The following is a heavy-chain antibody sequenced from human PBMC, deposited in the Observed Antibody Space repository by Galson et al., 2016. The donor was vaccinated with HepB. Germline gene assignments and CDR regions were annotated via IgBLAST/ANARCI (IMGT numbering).Heavy chain of an antibody. CDR3: ARVIQIWLHGAFDI. CDR2: IKQDGSEQ. CDR1: GFNSESYW. D-gene: IGHD5-18*01. J-gene: IGHJ3*02. Sequence: SLRLSCAASGFNSESYWMSWLRQAPGKGLEWVANIKQDGSEQSYEDSVKGRFTISRDNAKKVLYLQMNSLRADDTAVYYCARVIQIWLHGAFDIWGQGTMVTVSS. V-gene: IGHV3-7*03.